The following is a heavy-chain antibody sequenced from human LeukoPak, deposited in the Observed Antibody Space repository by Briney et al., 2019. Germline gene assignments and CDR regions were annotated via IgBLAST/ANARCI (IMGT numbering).Heavy chain of an antibody. CDR3: ARWNLGSDY. J-gene: IGHJ4*02. D-gene: IGHD1-1*01. V-gene: IGHV3-9*01. CDR1: GFTFDDYA. CDR2: ISWHSGSI. Sequence: GGSLRLSCAVSGFTFDDYAMHWVRQAPGKGLEWVSGISWHSGSIDYADSVKGRFTISRDNAKNSLYLQMNSLTAEDTAVYYCARWNLGSDYWGQGTLVTVSS.